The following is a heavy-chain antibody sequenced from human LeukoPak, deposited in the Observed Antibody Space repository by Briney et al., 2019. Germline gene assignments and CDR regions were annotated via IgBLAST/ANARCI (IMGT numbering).Heavy chain of an antibody. CDR3: ARVSSGPYYYYYMDV. CDR1: GGSISGYY. V-gene: IGHV4-4*07. J-gene: IGHJ6*03. CDR2: IYTSGST. Sequence: SETLSLTCTVSGGSISGYYWNWIRQPAGKGLEWIGRIYTSGSTNYNPSLKSRVTISVDTSKNQFSLKLSSVTAADTAVYYCARVSSGPYYYYYMDVWGKGTTVTVCS. D-gene: IGHD3-22*01.